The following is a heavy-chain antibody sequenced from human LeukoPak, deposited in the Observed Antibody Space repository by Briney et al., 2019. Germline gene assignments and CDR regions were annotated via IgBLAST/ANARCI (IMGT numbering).Heavy chain of an antibody. V-gene: IGHV3-11*01. D-gene: IGHD3-10*01. CDR1: GFIFSDYY. CDR3: ATAAGGYYGGLGAFDI. Sequence: GGSLRLSCAASGFIFSDYYMSWIRQAPGKGLEWVSYISTSGSTIHYAHSVKGRFTISRDNAKNSLYLQMNSLRAEDTAVYYCATAAGGYYGGLGAFDIWGQGTMVTVSS. CDR2: ISTSGSTI. J-gene: IGHJ3*02.